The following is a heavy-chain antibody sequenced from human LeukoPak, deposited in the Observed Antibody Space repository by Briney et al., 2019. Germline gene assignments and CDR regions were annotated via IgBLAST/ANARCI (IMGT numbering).Heavy chain of an antibody. Sequence: SETLSLTCAVYGGSFSGYYWSWIRQPPGKGLEWIGEINHSGSTYYNPSLKSRVTISVDTSKNQFSLKLSSVTAADTAVYYCARQLGYCSSTSCYHNWFDPWGQGTLVTVSS. CDR1: GGSFSGYY. CDR2: INHSGST. V-gene: IGHV4-34*01. CDR3: ARQLGYCSSTSCYHNWFDP. J-gene: IGHJ5*02. D-gene: IGHD2-2*01.